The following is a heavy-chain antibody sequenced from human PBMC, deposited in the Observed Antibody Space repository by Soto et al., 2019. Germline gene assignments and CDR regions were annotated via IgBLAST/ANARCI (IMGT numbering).Heavy chain of an antibody. J-gene: IGHJ4*02. CDR1: GFTFSSHA. D-gene: IGHD6-19*01. V-gene: IGHV3-23*01. Sequence: GGSLRLSCAVSGFTFSSHAMSWVRQAPGKGLECVSSITGSGDSTYYADSVKGRFTISRDKSKSTLYLQMNSLRAEDTAVYYCAKDLQLSCWLSAHTFDYWGQGTQVPVSS. CDR3: AKDLQLSCWLSAHTFDY. CDR2: ITGSGDST.